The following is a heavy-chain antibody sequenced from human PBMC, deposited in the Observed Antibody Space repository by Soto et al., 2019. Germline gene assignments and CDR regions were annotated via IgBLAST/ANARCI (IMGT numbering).Heavy chain of an antibody. V-gene: IGHV1-69*01. J-gene: IGHJ2*01. D-gene: IGHD5-18*01. CDR1: GGTFSSYA. Sequence: QVQLVQSGAEVKKPGSSVKVSCKASGGTFSSYAISWVRQAPGQGLEWMGGIIPIFGTANYAQKFQGRVTITADESTSTAYMELSSLRSEDTAVYDCARRKVDTAMVMDWYFDLWGRGTLVTVSS. CDR2: IIPIFGTA. CDR3: ARRKVDTAMVMDWYFDL.